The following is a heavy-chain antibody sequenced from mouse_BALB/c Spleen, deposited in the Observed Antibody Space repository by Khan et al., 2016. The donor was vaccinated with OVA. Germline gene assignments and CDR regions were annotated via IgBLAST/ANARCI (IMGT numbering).Heavy chain of an antibody. Sequence: QIQLVQSGPELKKPGETVRISCKASGYTFTNVGMKWVQKVPGKGLKWIGWINTHSGVPKYADDFKGRFAFSLETSASTAYLQIRNLKNEDTATYYCAGTYSYSWYFDVWGAGTTVTVSS. CDR1: GYTFTNVG. CDR2: INTHSGVP. D-gene: IGHD2-12*01. V-gene: IGHV9-4*02. CDR3: AGTYSYSWYFDV. J-gene: IGHJ1*01.